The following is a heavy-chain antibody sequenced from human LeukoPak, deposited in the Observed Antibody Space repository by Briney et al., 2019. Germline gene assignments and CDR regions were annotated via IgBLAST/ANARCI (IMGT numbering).Heavy chain of an antibody. D-gene: IGHD6-19*01. CDR3: ARGGYSSGWYHD. J-gene: IGHJ4*02. Sequence: GGSLRLSCAASGFTFSSYGMHWVRQAPGKGLEWVSSISSSSSYIYYADSVKGRFTISRDNAKNSLYLQMNSLRAEDTAVYYCARGGYSSGWYHDWGQGTLVTVSS. CDR2: ISSSSSYI. V-gene: IGHV3-21*01. CDR1: GFTFSSYG.